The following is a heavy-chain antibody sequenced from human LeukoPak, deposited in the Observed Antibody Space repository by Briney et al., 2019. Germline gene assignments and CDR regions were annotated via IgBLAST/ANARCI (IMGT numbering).Heavy chain of an antibody. V-gene: IGHV6-1*01. CDR1: WDSVSGDRAV. Sequence: SQTLPLTCAISWDSVSGDRAVWNWIRQSPSGGLESLGRTYYRSKWYNDYAVSVKGRITVNPDTSKNQFSLQLNSVTPEDTAVYYCARDAPGQSYFDYWGQGTLVTVSS. D-gene: IGHD2-2*01. CDR3: ARDAPGQSYFDY. J-gene: IGHJ4*02. CDR2: TYYRSKWYN.